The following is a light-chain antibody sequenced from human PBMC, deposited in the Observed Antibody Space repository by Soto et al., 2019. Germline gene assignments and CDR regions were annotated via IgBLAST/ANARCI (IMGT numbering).Light chain of an antibody. J-gene: IGKJ1*01. CDR2: DTS. Sequence: VLTQSPATLSLSPGESATLSCRASESVGSYLAWYQQRHDQAPRLVIYDTSTRATGIADRFSGSGSGTDFTLTISSLEPEDFAVYYCQQGGNRPPRTFGQGTKVDIK. V-gene: IGKV3-11*01. CDR3: QQGGNRPPRT. CDR1: ESVGSY.